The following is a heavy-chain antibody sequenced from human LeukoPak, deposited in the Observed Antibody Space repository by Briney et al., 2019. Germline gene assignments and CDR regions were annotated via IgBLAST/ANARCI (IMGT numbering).Heavy chain of an antibody. Sequence: GGSLRLSCEASGFTFSSYWMSWVRQAPGKGLEWVSSISSSSSYIYYADSVKGRFTISRDNAKKSVYLQMNSLRAEDTAVYYCARAYSERYGLGYYYMDVWGKGTTVTISS. J-gene: IGHJ6*03. CDR1: GFTFSSYW. D-gene: IGHD1-26*01. CDR2: ISSSSSYI. V-gene: IGHV3-21*01. CDR3: ARAYSERYGLGYYYMDV.